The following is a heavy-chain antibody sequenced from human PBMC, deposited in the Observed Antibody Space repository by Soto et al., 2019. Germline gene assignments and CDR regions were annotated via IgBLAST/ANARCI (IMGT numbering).Heavy chain of an antibody. D-gene: IGHD1-7*01. CDR1: GYSFTSYW. V-gene: IGHV5-10-1*01. Sequence: GKSLKISCKGSGYSFTSYWISWVRQMPGKGLEWMGRIDPSDSYTNYSPSFQGHVTISADKSISTAYLQWSSLKASDTAMYYCASSAGTTIYYGMDVWGQGTTVTVSS. CDR3: ASSAGTTIYYGMDV. CDR2: IDPSDSYT. J-gene: IGHJ6*02.